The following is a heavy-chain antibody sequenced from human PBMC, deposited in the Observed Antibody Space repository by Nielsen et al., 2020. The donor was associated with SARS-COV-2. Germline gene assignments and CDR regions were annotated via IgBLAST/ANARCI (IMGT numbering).Heavy chain of an antibody. D-gene: IGHD2/OR15-2a*01. CDR3: ARELRDCNETPCHRLGFDP. CDR2: IYHSETT. J-gene: IGHJ5*02. CDR1: SGSITNNNW. V-gene: IGHV4-4*02. Sequence: SETLSLTCVVSSGSITNNNWWSWVRTSPGKGLEWIGEIYHSETTNYNPSLKSRVTISVDKTNNLFSLKLNSVTAADTAIYYCARELRDCNETPCHRLGFDPWGRGTLVTVYS.